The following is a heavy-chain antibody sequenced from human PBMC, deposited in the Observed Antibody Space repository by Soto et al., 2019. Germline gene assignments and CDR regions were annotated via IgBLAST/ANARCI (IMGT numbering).Heavy chain of an antibody. D-gene: IGHD4-17*01. CDR3: ARWTVGGMDV. V-gene: IGHV4-34*01. CDR1: GGSFSSYY. J-gene: IGHJ6*02. CDR2: INHSGST. Sequence: SETLSLTCAVYGGSFSSYYWSWIRQPPGKGLEWIGEINHSGSTNYNPSLKSRVTISVDTSKNQFSLKLSSVTAADTAVYYCARWTVGGMDVWGQGTTVTVSS.